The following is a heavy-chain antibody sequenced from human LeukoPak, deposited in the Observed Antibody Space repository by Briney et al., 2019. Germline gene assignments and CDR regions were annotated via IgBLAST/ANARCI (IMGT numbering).Heavy chain of an antibody. J-gene: IGHJ4*02. V-gene: IGHV3-11*01. D-gene: IGHD3-22*01. CDR1: GFTFSDYY. CDR3: ARDSRYYYDSSGSYYFDY. CDR2: ISSTGSTI. Sequence: GGSLRLSCAASGFTFSDYYMSWIRQAPGRGLEWVSYISSTGSTIYYADSVEGRFTISRDNAKNSLYLQMNSLRAEDTAVYYCARDSRYYYDSSGSYYFDYWGQGTLVTVSS.